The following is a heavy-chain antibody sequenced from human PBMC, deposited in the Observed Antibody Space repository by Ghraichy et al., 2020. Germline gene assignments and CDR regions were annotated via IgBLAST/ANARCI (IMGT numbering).Heavy chain of an antibody. J-gene: IGHJ5*02. CDR2: IYYSGFS. Sequence: SETLSLTCSVSGVSVSRGSYYWSWIRQPPGKGLEWVGYIYYSGFSNYNPSLKSRLTMSVDASRNQFSLKLSSVTAADTAIYYCARVDYDLFTDYSFDNWPDPWGQGTLVSVSS. V-gene: IGHV4-61*01. D-gene: IGHD3-9*01. CDR1: GVSVSRGSYY. CDR3: ARVDYDLFTDYSFDNWPDP.